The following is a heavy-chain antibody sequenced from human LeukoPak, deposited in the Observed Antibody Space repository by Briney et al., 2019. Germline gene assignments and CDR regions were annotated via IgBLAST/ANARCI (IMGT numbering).Heavy chain of an antibody. D-gene: IGHD1-26*01. CDR1: GYTFIRNG. CDR2: INPNSGGT. Sequence: GASVKVSCKASGYTFIRNGISWVRQAPGQGLEWMGWINPNSGGTNYAQKFQGRVTMTRDTSISTAYMELRSLRSDDTAVYYCAKGNRGNYEYYFDYWGQGTLVTVSS. CDR3: AKGNRGNYEYYFDY. J-gene: IGHJ4*02. V-gene: IGHV1-2*02.